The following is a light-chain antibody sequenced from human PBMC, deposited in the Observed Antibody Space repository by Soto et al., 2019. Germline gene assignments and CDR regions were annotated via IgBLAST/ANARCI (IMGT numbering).Light chain of an antibody. CDR3: QQSYSTPIT. J-gene: IGKJ5*01. V-gene: IGKV1-39*01. Sequence: DIQMTQSPSSLSASVGDRVTITCRASQSISSYLNWYQQKPGKAPKLLIYAASSLQSGVQSRFSGSGSGTDFTLTISSLQPEDFATYYCQQSYSTPITFGQGTLLEIK. CDR1: QSISSY. CDR2: AAS.